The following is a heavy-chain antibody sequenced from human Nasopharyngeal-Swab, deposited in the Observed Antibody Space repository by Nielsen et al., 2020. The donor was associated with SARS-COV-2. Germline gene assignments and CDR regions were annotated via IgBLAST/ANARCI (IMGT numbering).Heavy chain of an antibody. CDR3: AGGDGFPEGDY. V-gene: IGHV3-11*03. CDR1: GFTSSDYY. Sequence: GGSLRLSCAASGFTSSDYYMSWIRQAPGKGLEWVSYISSSSSYTNYADSVKGRFTISRDNAKNSLYLQMNSLRAEDTAVYYCAGGDGFPEGDYWGQGTLVTVSS. J-gene: IGHJ4*02. D-gene: IGHD5-24*01. CDR2: ISSSSSYT.